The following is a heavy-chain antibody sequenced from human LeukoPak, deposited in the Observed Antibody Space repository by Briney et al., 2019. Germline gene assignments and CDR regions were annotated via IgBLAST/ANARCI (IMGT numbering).Heavy chain of an antibody. J-gene: IGHJ4*02. CDR1: GFTFSDYA. CDR2: ISSDGSST. CDR3: AALSGSSGY. V-gene: IGHV3-64*01. Sequence: PGGSLRLSCAASGFTFSDYATHWVRQAPGNGLEYVSAISSDGSSTYYANSVQGRFTLSRDDSKNTLYLQMGSLRAEDMAVYYCAALSGSSGYWGQGTLVTVSS. D-gene: IGHD3-10*01.